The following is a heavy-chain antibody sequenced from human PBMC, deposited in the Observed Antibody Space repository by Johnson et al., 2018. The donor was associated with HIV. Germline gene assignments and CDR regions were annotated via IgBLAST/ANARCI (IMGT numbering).Heavy chain of an antibody. V-gene: IGHV3-20*04. D-gene: IGHD6-13*01. CDR3: ARGAYSSSWHASDASDI. J-gene: IGHJ3*02. CDR1: GFTFDDYG. CDR2: IDWNGGSS. Sequence: VQLVESGGGVVRPGGSLRLSCAASGFTFDDYGMTWVRQAPGKGLEWVSGIDWNGGSSGYADSVKGRFSISRDNGKNSPYLQMNSLRAEDTALYYCARGAYSSSWHASDASDIWGQGTMVTVSS.